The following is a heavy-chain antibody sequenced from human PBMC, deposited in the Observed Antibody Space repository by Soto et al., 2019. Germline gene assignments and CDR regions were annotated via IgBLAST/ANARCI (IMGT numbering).Heavy chain of an antibody. Sequence: SETLSLTCTVSGGSISSYYWSWIRQPPGKGLEWIGYIYYSGSTNYNPSLKSRVTISVDTSKNQFSLKLSSVTAADTAVYYCARSAVRSIAQYYFDYWGQGTLVTVSS. V-gene: IGHV4-59*01. CDR3: ARSAVRSIAQYYFDY. J-gene: IGHJ4*02. CDR2: IYYSGST. D-gene: IGHD2-21*01. CDR1: GGSISSYY.